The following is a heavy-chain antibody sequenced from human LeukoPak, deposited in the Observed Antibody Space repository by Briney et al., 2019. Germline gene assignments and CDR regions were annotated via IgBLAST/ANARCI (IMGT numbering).Heavy chain of an antibody. D-gene: IGHD5-12*01. CDR3: ARGRHSGYDKIFDY. Sequence: PGRSLRLSCAASGFTFSSHAMHWVGQAPGKGLEWVAVISYDGSNKYYADSVKGRFTISRDNSKNTLYLQMNSLRAEDTAVYYCARGRHSGYDKIFDYWGQGTLVTVSS. V-gene: IGHV3-30-3*01. CDR1: GFTFSSHA. J-gene: IGHJ4*02. CDR2: ISYDGSNK.